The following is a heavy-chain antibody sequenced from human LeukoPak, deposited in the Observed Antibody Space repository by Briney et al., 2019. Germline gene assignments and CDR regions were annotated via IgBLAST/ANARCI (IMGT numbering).Heavy chain of an antibody. CDR1: GYTFSSYT. J-gene: IGHJ4*02. CDR3: ASGPSYSGSNEYFDS. D-gene: IGHD1-26*01. V-gene: IGHV7-4-1*02. CDR2: INTNTGNP. Sequence: ASVTVSCKASGYTFSSYTMNWVRQAPGQGLEWMGLINTNTGNPTYAQDYTGRFVFSLDTSVSTTYLQISRLKAEDTAVYYCASGPSYSGSNEYFDSWGQGTLVTVSS.